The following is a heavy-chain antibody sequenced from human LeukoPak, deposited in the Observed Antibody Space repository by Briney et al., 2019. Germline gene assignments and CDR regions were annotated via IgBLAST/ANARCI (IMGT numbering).Heavy chain of an antibody. V-gene: IGHV4-59*11. CDR2: IYYSGST. J-gene: IGHJ4*02. CDR3: ARDDSSGYIDY. Sequence: SETLSLTCTVSGGSISSHYWSWIRQPPGKGLEWIGYIYYSGSTNYNPSLKSRVTISVDTSKNQFSLKLSSVTAADTAMYYCARDDSSGYIDYWGQGTLVTVSS. D-gene: IGHD3-22*01. CDR1: GGSISSHY.